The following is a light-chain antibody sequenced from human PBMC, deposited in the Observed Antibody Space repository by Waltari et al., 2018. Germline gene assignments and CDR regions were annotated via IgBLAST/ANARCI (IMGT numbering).Light chain of an antibody. CDR1: QSVLSSSNNKNY. CDR2: WAS. V-gene: IGKV4-1*01. Sequence: DIVLTKSPDSLAVSLGERATINCKSSQSVLSSSNNKNYLGWYQQRPGPPPKLLITWASTRESGVPDRFSGSGSGTDFTLTISSLQAEDVAVYFCQQCYTFPYTFGQGTKLEIK. J-gene: IGKJ2*01. CDR3: QQCYTFPYT.